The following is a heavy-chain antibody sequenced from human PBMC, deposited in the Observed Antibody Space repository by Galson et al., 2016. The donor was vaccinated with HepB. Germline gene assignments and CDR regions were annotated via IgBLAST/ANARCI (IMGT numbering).Heavy chain of an antibody. Sequence: SVKVSCKASGGTFSSYAINWMRQAPGQGLEWMGGIIPMFGRANYAQRFQGKVTITADESTGTAYMEMSSLRSGDTAVYYCARVDYYGSGTHYYFDYWGQGTLVTVSS. CDR2: IIPMFGRA. V-gene: IGHV1-69*13. J-gene: IGHJ4*02. D-gene: IGHD3-10*01. CDR1: GGTFSSYA. CDR3: ARVDYYGSGTHYYFDY.